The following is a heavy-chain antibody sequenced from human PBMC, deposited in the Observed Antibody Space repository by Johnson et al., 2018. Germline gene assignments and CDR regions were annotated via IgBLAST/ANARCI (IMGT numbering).Heavy chain of an antibody. D-gene: IGHD4-17*01. CDR3: AKDPFVRSQDAFAI. CDR1: GFTFSSYG. Sequence: QVQLVESGGGVVQPGRSLRLSCAASGFTFSSYGMHWVRQAPGKGLEWVAVISYDGSNKYYADSVKGRFTISRDNSQNTLYLQMNRLRAEDTAVYYCAKDPFVRSQDAFAIWGQGTTVTFSS. J-gene: IGHJ3*02. V-gene: IGHV3-30*18. CDR2: ISYDGSNK.